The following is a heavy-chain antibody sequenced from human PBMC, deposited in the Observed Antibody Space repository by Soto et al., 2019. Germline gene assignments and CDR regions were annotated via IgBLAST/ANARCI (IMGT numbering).Heavy chain of an antibody. D-gene: IGHD6-13*01. CDR2: ISAYNGNT. CDR3: ARDRWAQRLVLTNAFDI. V-gene: IGHV1-18*01. Sequence: QVQLVQSGAEVKKPGASVKVSCKASGYTFTSYGISWVRQAPGQGLEWMGWISAYNGNTNYAQKLQGRVTMTTDTSTSTAYMELRSLRSDDTAVYYCARDRWAQRLVLTNAFDIWGQGTMVTVSS. CDR1: GYTFTSYG. J-gene: IGHJ3*02.